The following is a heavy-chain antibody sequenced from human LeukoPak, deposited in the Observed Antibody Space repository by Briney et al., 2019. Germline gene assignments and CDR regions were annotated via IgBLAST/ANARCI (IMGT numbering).Heavy chain of an antibody. V-gene: IGHV4-34*01. J-gene: IGHJ4*02. D-gene: IGHD5-18*01. Sequence: SETLSLTCAVYGGSFSGYYWSWIRQPPGKGLEWIGEINHSGSTNYNPSLKSRVTISVDTSKNQFSLKPSSVTAADTAVYYCATNADTAMVTSYFDYWGQGTLVTVSS. CDR3: ATNADTAMVTSYFDY. CDR1: GGSFSGYY. CDR2: INHSGST.